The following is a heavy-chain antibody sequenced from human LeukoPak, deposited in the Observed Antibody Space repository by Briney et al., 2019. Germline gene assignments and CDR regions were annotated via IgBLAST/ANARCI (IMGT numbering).Heavy chain of an antibody. V-gene: IGHV3-23*01. J-gene: IGHJ4*02. CDR3: AKEGHSVVGDTITY. CDR1: AYTFNKAW. D-gene: IGHD1-26*01. CDR2: ISGSGRGDST. Sequence: PGGSLRLSCAASAYTFNKAWMSLVRQAPGKGLEWVSAISGSGRGDSTYYAASVKGRFTISRDNSKNTLYLQMNSLRAEDTAVYSCAKEGHSVVGDTITYWGQGTPVTVSS.